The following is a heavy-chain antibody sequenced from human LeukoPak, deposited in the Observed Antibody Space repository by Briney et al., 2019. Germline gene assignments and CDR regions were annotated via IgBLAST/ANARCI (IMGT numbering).Heavy chain of an antibody. CDR1: GFTFNAYD. CDR3: ARDSMGAFDY. Sequence: QTGGSLRLSCAASGFTFNAYDMHWVRQAPGKGLEWVAVIWYDGSNKYYADSVKGRFTISRDNSKNTLYLQMNSLRAEDTAVYYCARDSMGAFDYWGQGTLVTVS. V-gene: IGHV3-33*08. CDR2: IWYDGSNK. J-gene: IGHJ4*02. D-gene: IGHD3-16*01.